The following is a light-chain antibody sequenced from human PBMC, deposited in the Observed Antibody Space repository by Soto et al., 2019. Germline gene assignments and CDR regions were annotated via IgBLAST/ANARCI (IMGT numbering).Light chain of an antibody. Sequence: DIVLTQSPATLSLSPGARATLSCRASQSVSSYLAWYQQNPGQAPRLLLYDASNRATGIPARFSGSGSGTDFTLTISSLEPEDFAVYYCQQRSNWPITFGQGTLLEIK. V-gene: IGKV3-11*01. J-gene: IGKJ5*01. CDR1: QSVSSY. CDR2: DAS. CDR3: QQRSNWPIT.